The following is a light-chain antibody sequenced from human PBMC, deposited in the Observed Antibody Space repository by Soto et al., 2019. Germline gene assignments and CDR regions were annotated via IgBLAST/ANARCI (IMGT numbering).Light chain of an antibody. CDR3: QQYNNWPRAT. V-gene: IGKV3-15*01. CDR2: RTS. CDR1: QSISSN. J-gene: IGKJ4*01. Sequence: LITQATATLSVSPGERATLSCRASQSISSNLAWYQQKPGQAPRLLMFRTSSRATGFPARFSGSGSGTEFNLTISSLQSEDFGVYYCQQYNNWPRATFGGGTKVDIK.